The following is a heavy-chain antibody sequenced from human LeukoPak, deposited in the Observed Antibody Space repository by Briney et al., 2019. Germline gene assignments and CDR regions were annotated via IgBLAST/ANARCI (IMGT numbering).Heavy chain of an antibody. CDR3: ARDNQTSGWGPHYFNY. CDR2: IYYTGST. V-gene: IGHV4-59*12. Sequence: SETLSLTCTVSGGSISSYYWSWIRQPPGKGLEWIGYIYYTGSTNYNPSLKSRVTISLDTSKNQFSLKLSSVTAADTAVYYCARDNQTSGWGPHYFNYWGQGTLVTVSS. CDR1: GGSISSYY. D-gene: IGHD6-19*01. J-gene: IGHJ4*02.